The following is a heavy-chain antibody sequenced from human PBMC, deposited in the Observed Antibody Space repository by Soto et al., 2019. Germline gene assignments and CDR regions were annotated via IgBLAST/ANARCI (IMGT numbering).Heavy chain of an antibody. CDR2: IFYGGTT. D-gene: IGHD6-19*01. Sequence: QPGGSLRLSCAASGFNVSYNYISWVRQPPGQGLEWVSVIFYGGTTYYAESVKGRFTISRDNSKNMVYLQMNSLRVEDTAVYYCGSIAVAEGFDPWGQGTLVTVSS. V-gene: IGHV3-53*01. CDR1: GFNVSYNY. J-gene: IGHJ5*02. CDR3: GSIAVAEGFDP.